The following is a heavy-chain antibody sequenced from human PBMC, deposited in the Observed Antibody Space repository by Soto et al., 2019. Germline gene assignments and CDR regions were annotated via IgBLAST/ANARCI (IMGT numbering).Heavy chain of an antibody. CDR1: GGSFSGYY. Sequence: KPSETLSLTCAVYGGSFSGYYWSWIRQPPGKGLEWIGEINHSGSTNYNPSLKSRVTISVDTSKNQFSLKLSSVTAADTAVYYCARPRGSYFKNWFDPWGQGTLVTVSS. V-gene: IGHV4-34*01. D-gene: IGHD1-26*01. J-gene: IGHJ5*02. CDR2: INHSGST. CDR3: ARPRGSYFKNWFDP.